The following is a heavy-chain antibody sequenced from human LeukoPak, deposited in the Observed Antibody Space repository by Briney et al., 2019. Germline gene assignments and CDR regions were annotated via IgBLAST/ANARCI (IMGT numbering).Heavy chain of an antibody. J-gene: IGHJ4*02. CDR1: GGSISSSIYY. D-gene: IGHD6-13*01. CDR3: ARVWGSSWYFFLN. CDR2: IHYSGVT. Sequence: SETLSLTCTVSGGSISSSIYYWGWIRQPPGKGLEWIGSIHYSGVTYYNPSLKSRVTIYVDTSRNQFSLTLRSVTAADTAVYYCARVWGSSWYFFLNWGQGTLVTVSS. V-gene: IGHV4-39*01.